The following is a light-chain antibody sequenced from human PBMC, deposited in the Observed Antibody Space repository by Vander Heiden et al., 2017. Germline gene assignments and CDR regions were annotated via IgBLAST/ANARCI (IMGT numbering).Light chain of an antibody. CDR2: GAS. Sequence: DIVMTQYPDSLAVALGERATTNCKTSQSVLYSSNNKNYLAWYQQKPGQPPKLLIYGASTRESGVPDRFSGSGSGTDFTLTISSLQAEDVAVYYCQQYYSTPYTFGQGTKLEIK. CDR3: QQYYSTPYT. V-gene: IGKV4-1*01. CDR1: QSVLYSSNNKNY. J-gene: IGKJ2*01.